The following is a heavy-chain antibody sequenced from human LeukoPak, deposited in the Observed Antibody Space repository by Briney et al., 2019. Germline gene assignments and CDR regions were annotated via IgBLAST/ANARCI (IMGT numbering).Heavy chain of an antibody. D-gene: IGHD3-3*01. Sequence: GGSLRLSCAASGFTFSSYGMHWVRQAPGKGLEWVAVIWYDGSNKYYADSVKGRFTISRDNSKNTLYLQMNSLRAEDTAVYYCARAEDFWSGYYMYWGQGTLVTVSS. CDR3: ARAEDFWSGYYMY. V-gene: IGHV3-33*08. J-gene: IGHJ4*02. CDR2: IWYDGSNK. CDR1: GFTFSSYG.